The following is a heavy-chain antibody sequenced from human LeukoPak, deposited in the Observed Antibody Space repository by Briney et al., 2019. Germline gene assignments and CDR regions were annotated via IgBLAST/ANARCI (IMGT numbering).Heavy chain of an antibody. Sequence: SETLSLTCAVYGGSFSGYYWSWIRQPPGKGLEGIGEINHSGSTNYNPSLKSRVTISVDTSKNQFSLKLSSVTAADTAVYYCATPGYCSGGSCYRLFDYWGQGTLVTVSS. CDR2: INHSGST. CDR3: ATPGYCSGGSCYRLFDY. D-gene: IGHD2-15*01. V-gene: IGHV4-34*01. CDR1: GGSFSGYY. J-gene: IGHJ4*02.